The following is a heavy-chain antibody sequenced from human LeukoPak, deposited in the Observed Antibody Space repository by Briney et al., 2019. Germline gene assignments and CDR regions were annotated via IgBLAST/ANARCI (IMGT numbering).Heavy chain of an antibody. Sequence: PGGSLRLSCAASGFIFNTYVMHWVRQAPGKGLEWVSGIVGSGVTTYYADSVKGRFTISRDNSKNTLYLHMNSLRAEDTAIYYCAKGSFYGEDAFDIWGQGTMVTVSS. J-gene: IGHJ3*02. CDR1: GFIFNTYV. CDR2: IVGSGVTT. D-gene: IGHD3-10*01. V-gene: IGHV3-23*01. CDR3: AKGSFYGEDAFDI.